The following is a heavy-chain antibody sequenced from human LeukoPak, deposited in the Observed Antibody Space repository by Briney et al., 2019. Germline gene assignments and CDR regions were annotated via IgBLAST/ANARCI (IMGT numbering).Heavy chain of an antibody. J-gene: IGHJ4*02. CDR1: GFTFSSYG. Sequence: GGSLRLSCAASGFTFSSYGMNWVRQAPGKGLEWVAVISYDAIHKYYADSVKGRFTISRDNSKNTLYLQINSLRAEDTAVYFCARGRRNTAMVYFFDYWGQGTLVTVSS. V-gene: IGHV3-30*03. D-gene: IGHD5-18*01. CDR3: ARGRRNTAMVYFFDY. CDR2: ISYDAIHK.